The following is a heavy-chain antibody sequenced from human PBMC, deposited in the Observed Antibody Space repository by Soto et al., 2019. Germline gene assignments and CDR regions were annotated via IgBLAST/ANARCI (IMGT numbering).Heavy chain of an antibody. CDR1: GFSFSTYY. V-gene: IGHV3-7*03. CDR2: INPDGSEQ. Sequence: GGSLRLSCAASGFSFSTYYMNWVRQAPGKGLERVAAINPDGSEQYYLDSVKGRFTISRDNSKNTLYLQMSSLRAEDTALYYCAKEGFSSGKAGGFNIWGQGTMVTVSS. D-gene: IGHD6-19*01. CDR3: AKEGFSSGKAGGFNI. J-gene: IGHJ3*02.